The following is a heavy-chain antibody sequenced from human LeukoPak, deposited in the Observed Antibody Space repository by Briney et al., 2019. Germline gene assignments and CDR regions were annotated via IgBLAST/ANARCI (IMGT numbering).Heavy chain of an antibody. Sequence: GGSLRLSCAASGFTFDDYGMSWVRQAPGKGLEWVSAISGSGGSTYYADSVKGRFTISRDNSKNTLYLQMNSLRAEDTAVYYCAKVVGSSGWYDDWFDPWGQGTLVTVSS. CDR1: GFTFDDYG. D-gene: IGHD6-19*01. CDR3: AKVVGSSGWYDDWFDP. CDR2: ISGSGGST. J-gene: IGHJ5*02. V-gene: IGHV3-23*01.